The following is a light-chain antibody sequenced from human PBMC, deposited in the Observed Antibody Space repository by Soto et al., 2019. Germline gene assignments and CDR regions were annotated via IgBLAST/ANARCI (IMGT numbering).Light chain of an antibody. CDR1: SSDVGGYNY. CDR2: DVS. V-gene: IGLV2-14*01. Sequence: QSALTQPASVSGSPGQSITISCTGNSSDVGGYNYVSWYQQHPGKAPKLMIYDVSNRPSGVSNRFSGSKSGNTASLTISGLQAEDVADYYCSSYTSSSTLNVVFGGGTKVTVL. J-gene: IGLJ2*01. CDR3: SSYTSSSTLNVV.